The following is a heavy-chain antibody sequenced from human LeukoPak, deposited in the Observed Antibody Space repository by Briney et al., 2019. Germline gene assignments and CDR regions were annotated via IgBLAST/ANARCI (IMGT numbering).Heavy chain of an antibody. CDR1: GFTFSSYG. V-gene: IGHV3-33*01. D-gene: IGHD3-16*01. CDR2: RWYDGSNK. Sequence: GGSLRLSCAASGFTFSSYGMHWVRQAPGKGLEWVAVRWYDGSNKYYADSVKGRFTISRDNSKNTLYLQMNSLRAEDTAVYYCARDLGEGWFDPWGQGTLVTVSS. CDR3: ARDLGEGWFDP. J-gene: IGHJ5*02.